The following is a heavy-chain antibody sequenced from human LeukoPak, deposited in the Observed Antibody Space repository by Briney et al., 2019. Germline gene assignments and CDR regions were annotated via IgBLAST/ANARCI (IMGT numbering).Heavy chain of an antibody. CDR2: IYYSGST. CDR3: ARDDRGYGYYYYMDV. J-gene: IGHJ6*03. Sequence: SETLSLTCTVSGGSISSSSYYWGWIRQPPGKGLEWIGSIYYSGSTYYNPSLKSRVTISVDTSKNQFSLKLSSVTAADTAVYYCARDDRGYGYYYYMDVWGKGTTVTVSS. CDR1: GGSISSSSYY. D-gene: IGHD2-15*01. V-gene: IGHV4-39*07.